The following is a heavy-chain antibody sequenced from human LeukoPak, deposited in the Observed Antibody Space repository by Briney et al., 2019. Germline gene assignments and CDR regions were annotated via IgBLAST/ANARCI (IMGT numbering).Heavy chain of an antibody. CDR3: AKDAPSNSGSYLYYFDY. D-gene: IGHD3-10*01. J-gene: IGHJ4*02. V-gene: IGHV3-23*01. CDR2: ISGSGGST. Sequence: GGSLRLSCAASGFTFSSYAMSWVRQAPGKGLEWVSAISGSGGSTYYADSVKGRFTISRDNSKNTLYLQMNSLRAEDTAVYYCAKDAPSNSGSYLYYFDYWGQGTLVTVSS. CDR1: GFTFSSYA.